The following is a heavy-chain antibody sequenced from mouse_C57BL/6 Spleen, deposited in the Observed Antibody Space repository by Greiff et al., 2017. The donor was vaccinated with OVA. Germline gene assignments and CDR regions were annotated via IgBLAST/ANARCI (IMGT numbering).Heavy chain of an antibody. V-gene: IGHV1-59*01. CDR3: ARYYYGSRGVYYFDY. CDR2: IDPSDSYT. J-gene: IGHJ2*01. Sequence: QVQLKQPGAELVRPGTSVKLSCKASGYTFTSYWMHWVKQRPGQGLEWIGVIDPSDSYTNYNQKFKGKATLTVDTSSSTAYMQLSSLTSEDSAVYYCARYYYGSRGVYYFDYWGQGTTLTVSS. CDR1: GYTFTSYW. D-gene: IGHD1-1*01.